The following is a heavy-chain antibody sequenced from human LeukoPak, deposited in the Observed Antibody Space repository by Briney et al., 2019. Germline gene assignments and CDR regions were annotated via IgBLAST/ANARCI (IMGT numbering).Heavy chain of an antibody. CDR2: IYYSGST. D-gene: IGHD3-22*01. V-gene: IGHV4-39*07. CDR1: GGSIRSSTDY. CDR3: ARVASRIYYDSSGPLYYFDY. J-gene: IGHJ4*02. Sequence: SETLSLACTVSGGSIRSSTDYWGWIRQPPGKELEWIGSIYYSGSTYYNPSLKSRVTISVDTSKNQVSLKLRSVTAADTAVYYCARVASRIYYDSSGPLYYFDYWGQGTLVTVSS.